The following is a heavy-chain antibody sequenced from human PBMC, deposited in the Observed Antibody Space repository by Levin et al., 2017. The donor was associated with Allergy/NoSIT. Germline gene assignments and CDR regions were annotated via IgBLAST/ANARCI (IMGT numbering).Heavy chain of an antibody. D-gene: IGHD2-21*01. CDR2: ISVDARST. V-gene: IGHV3-23*01. CDR1: GFSFSIYA. Sequence: PGGSLRLSCAASGFSFSIYAMNWVRRAPGKGLEWVSAISVDARSTYYADSVKGRFTISRDNSESKVYLQMDTLRGDDTAVYYCAAAAYVGNSGWLDPWGQGTLVTVSS. CDR3: AAAAYVGNSGWLDP. J-gene: IGHJ5*02.